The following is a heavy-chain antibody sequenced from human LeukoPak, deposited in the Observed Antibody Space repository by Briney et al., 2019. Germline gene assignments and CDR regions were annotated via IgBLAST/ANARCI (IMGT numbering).Heavy chain of an antibody. CDR1: GFTFSSYG. CDR3: AKAGISSSSRFDP. Sequence: EPGGSLRLSCAASGFTFSSYGMHWVRQAPGKGLVWVSRINSDGSSTSYADSVKGRFTISRDNAKNTRDLQMNSLRAEDTAVYYCAKAGISSSSRFDPWGQGTLVTVSS. V-gene: IGHV3-74*01. J-gene: IGHJ5*02. D-gene: IGHD6-13*01. CDR2: INSDGSST.